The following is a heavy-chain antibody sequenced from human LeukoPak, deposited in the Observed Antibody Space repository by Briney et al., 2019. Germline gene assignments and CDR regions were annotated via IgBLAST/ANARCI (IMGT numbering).Heavy chain of an antibody. CDR3: ARGYVEPAYYYYYYMDV. J-gene: IGHJ6*03. Sequence: ASVKVSCKASGYTFTSYGISWVRQAPGQGLEWMGWISAYNGNTNYAQKLQGRVTMTTDTSTSTAYMELRSLRSDDTAVYYCARGYVEPAYYYYYYMDVWGKGTTVTVSS. V-gene: IGHV1-18*01. CDR1: GYTFTSYG. D-gene: IGHD3-16*01. CDR2: ISAYNGNT.